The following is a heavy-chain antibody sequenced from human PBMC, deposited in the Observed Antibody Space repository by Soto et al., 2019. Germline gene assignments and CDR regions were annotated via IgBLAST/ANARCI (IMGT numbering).Heavy chain of an antibody. Sequence: EVQLVESGGGLIQPGGSLRLSCGASGFTVSSNYMSWVRQAPGKGLEWVSVIYSGGSTYYADSVKGRFTISRDNSKNTMYLQMNSLRAEDTVVYYCARPVFHGAVYYYGMDVWGQGTTVTVSS. V-gene: IGHV3-53*01. CDR1: GFTVSSNY. D-gene: IGHD4-17*01. CDR3: ARPVFHGAVYYYGMDV. J-gene: IGHJ6*02. CDR2: IYSGGST.